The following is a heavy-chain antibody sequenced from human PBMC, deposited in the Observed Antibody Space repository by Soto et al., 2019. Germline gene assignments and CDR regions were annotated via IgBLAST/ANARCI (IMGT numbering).Heavy chain of an antibody. CDR1: GGSISSYY. CDR3: ARSIHPDIVATPPFD. Sequence: SETLSLTCTVSGGSISSYYWSWIRQPPGKGLEWIGYIYYSGSTNYNPSLKSRVTISVDTSKNQFSLKLSSVTAADTAVYYCARSIHPDIVATPPFDWGQGTLVTVSS. CDR2: IYYSGST. J-gene: IGHJ4*02. D-gene: IGHD5-12*01. V-gene: IGHV4-59*08.